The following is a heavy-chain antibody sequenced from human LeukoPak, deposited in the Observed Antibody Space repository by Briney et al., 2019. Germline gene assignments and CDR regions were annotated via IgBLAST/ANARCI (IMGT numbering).Heavy chain of an antibody. CDR2: IIPIFGTA. CDR3: ARGYCSGGSCHDHYYYYYMDV. Sequence: SVEVSCKASGGTFSSYAISWVRQAPGQGLEWMGRIIPIFGTANYAQKFQGRVTITADKSTSTAYMELSSLRSEDTAVYYCARGYCSGGSCHDHYYYYYMDVWGKGTTVTVSS. J-gene: IGHJ6*03. CDR1: GGTFSSYA. V-gene: IGHV1-69*06. D-gene: IGHD2-15*01.